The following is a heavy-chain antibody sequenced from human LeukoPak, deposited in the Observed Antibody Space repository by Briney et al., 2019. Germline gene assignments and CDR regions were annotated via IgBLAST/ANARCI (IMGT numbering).Heavy chain of an antibody. D-gene: IGHD3-10*02. CDR1: GFTFSSYE. V-gene: IGHV3-48*03. CDR3: AELGITMIGGV. CDR2: ISSSGSTI. Sequence: GGTLRLSCAASGFTFSSYEMNWGRQAPGEGLEWVSYISSSGSTIYYADSVKGRFTISRDNAKNSLYLQMNSLRAEDTAVYYCAELGITMIGGVWGKGTTVTISS. J-gene: IGHJ6*04.